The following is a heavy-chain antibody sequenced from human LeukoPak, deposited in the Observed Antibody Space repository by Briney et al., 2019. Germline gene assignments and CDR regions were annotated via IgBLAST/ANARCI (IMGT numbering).Heavy chain of an antibody. CDR3: ARSPTSGLAGNWFDP. Sequence: SGPTLVNPTQTLTLTCTFFGFSLSTSGMCVSWIRQPPGKALEWLALIDWDDDKYYSTSLKTRLTISKDTSKNQVVLTMTNMDPVDTATYYCARSPTSGLAGNWFDPWGQGTLVTVSS. J-gene: IGHJ5*02. CDR1: GFSLSTSGMC. CDR2: IDWDDDK. D-gene: IGHD6-19*01. V-gene: IGHV2-70*01.